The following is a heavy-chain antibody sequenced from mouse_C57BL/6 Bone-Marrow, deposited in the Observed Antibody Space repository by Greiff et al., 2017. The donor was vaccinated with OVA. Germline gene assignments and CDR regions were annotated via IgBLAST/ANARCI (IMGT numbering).Heavy chain of an antibody. CDR3: VRHGGPPAWFAY. J-gene: IGHJ3*01. Sequence: EVHLVESGGGLVQPKGSLKLSCAASGFSFNTYAMNWVRQAPGKGLEWVARIRSKSNNYATYYADSVKDRFTISRDDSESMLYLQMNNLKTEDTAMYYCVRHGGPPAWFAYWGQGTLVTVSA. V-gene: IGHV10-1*01. CDR2: IRSKSNNYAT. D-gene: IGHD6-1*01. CDR1: GFSFNTYA.